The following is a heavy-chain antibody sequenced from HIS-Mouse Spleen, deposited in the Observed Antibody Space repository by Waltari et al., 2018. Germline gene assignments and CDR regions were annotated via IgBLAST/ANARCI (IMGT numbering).Heavy chain of an antibody. V-gene: IGHV3-74*01. J-gene: IGHJ1*01. Sequence: EVQLVESGGGLCQPGGSLKLACSAPGFSFRSYFRPWVPQAPGQGLVWVSRINRYGRSTSYADSVKGRFTISRDNAKNTLYLQMNSLRAEDTAVYYCARDGGGDYGDYVRAPEYFQHWGQGTLVTVSS. CDR2: INRYGRST. CDR3: ARDGGGDYGDYVRAPEYFQH. D-gene: IGHD4-17*01. CDR1: GFSFRSYF.